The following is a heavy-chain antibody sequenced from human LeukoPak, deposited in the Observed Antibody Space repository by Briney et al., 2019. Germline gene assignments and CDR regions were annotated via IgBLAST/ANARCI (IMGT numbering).Heavy chain of an antibody. D-gene: IGHD7-27*01. V-gene: IGHV3-53*01. CDR2: LYSSGSA. J-gene: IGHJ2*01. CDR3: ASLTGLYP. Sequence: GGSLRLSCAASGLSVSTSYMMWVRQAPGKGLECVSILYSSGSAYYADSVKGRFIISRDNSENTLYLQMNSLSAEDTAVYYCASLTGLYPWGRGTLVSVSS. CDR1: GLSVSTSY.